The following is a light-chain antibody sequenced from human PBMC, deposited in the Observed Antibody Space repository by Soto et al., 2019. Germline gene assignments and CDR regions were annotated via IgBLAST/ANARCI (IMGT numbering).Light chain of an antibody. J-gene: IGLJ1*01. CDR1: SSDVGGYNF. V-gene: IGLV2-14*03. Sequence: QSALTQPASVSGSPGQSITISCTGASSDVGGYNFVSWYQQHPGKAPKLIICDVSSRPSGVSNRFSGSKSGNTASLTISGLQAEDEAAYYCSSYATGSTLVFGTGTKLTVL. CDR3: SSYATGSTLV. CDR2: DVS.